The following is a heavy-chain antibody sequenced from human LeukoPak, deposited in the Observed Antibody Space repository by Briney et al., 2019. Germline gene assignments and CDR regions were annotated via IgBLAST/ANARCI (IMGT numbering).Heavy chain of an antibody. J-gene: IGHJ3*02. Sequence: ASVKISCKASGYTFTSYDINWVRQATGQGLEWMGWMNPNSGNTGYAQKFQGRVTMTRNTSISTAYMELSSLRSEDTAVYYCARGIGSWFVGAFDIWGQGTMVTVSS. CDR2: MNPNSGNT. D-gene: IGHD6-13*01. V-gene: IGHV1-8*01. CDR3: ARGIGSWFVGAFDI. CDR1: GYTFTSYD.